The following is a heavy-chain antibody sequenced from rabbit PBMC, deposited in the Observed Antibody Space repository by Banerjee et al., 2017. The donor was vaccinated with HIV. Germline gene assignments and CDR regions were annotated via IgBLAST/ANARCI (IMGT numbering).Heavy chain of an antibody. CDR1: GFSFSSYW. V-gene: IGHV1S40*01. J-gene: IGHJ4*01. CDR3: ARDLAGVIGWNFNL. CDR2: IYTGSVST. Sequence: SLEESGGDLVKPGASLTLTCTASGFSFSSYWMCWVRQAPGKGLEWIGCIYTGSVSTYYASWAKGRFTISKTSSTTVTLQMTSLTAADTATYFCARDLAGVIGWNFNLWGQGTLVTVS. D-gene: IGHD4-1*01.